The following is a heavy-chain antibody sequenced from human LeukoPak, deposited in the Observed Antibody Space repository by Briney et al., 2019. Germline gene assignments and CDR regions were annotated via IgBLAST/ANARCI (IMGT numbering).Heavy chain of an antibody. V-gene: IGHV3-23*01. J-gene: IGHJ4*02. CDR1: GFTFSNAW. CDR2: ISGSGGST. Sequence: PGGSLRLSCAASGFTFSNAWMSWVRQAPGKGLEWVSAISGSGGSTYYADSVKGRFTISRDNSKNTLYLQMNSLRAEDTAVYYCAKEVYDSSGYYYDYWGQGTLVTVSS. CDR3: AKEVYDSSGYYYDY. D-gene: IGHD3-22*01.